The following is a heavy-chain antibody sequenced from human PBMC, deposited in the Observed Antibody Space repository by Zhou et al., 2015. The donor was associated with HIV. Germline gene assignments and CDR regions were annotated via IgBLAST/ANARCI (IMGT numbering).Heavy chain of an antibody. J-gene: IGHJ6*02. Sequence: QVQLVQSGAEVKKPGSSVKVSCKASGGTFSSYAISWVRQAPGQGLEWMGGIIPIFGTANYAQKFQGRVTITADESTSTAYMELSSLRSEDTAVYYCARLVNYYDSSGYYPQYGMDVWGQGTTVTVSS. CDR3: ARLVNYYDSSGYYPQYGMDV. CDR2: IIPIFGTA. V-gene: IGHV1-69*01. D-gene: IGHD3-22*01. CDR1: GGTFSSYA.